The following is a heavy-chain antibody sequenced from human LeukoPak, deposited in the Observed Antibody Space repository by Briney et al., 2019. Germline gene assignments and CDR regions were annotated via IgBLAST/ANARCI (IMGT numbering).Heavy chain of an antibody. CDR2: MNPNSGNT. D-gene: IGHD4-17*01. Sequence: ASVRVSCKASGYTFTSFDINWVRQATGQGLEWMGWMNPNSGNTGYTQKFQGRVTMTRNTSISTAYMELSSLRSEDTAVYYCASPGDSGAFDIWGQGTMVTVSS. J-gene: IGHJ3*02. CDR3: ASPGDSGAFDI. CDR1: GYTFTSFD. V-gene: IGHV1-8*01.